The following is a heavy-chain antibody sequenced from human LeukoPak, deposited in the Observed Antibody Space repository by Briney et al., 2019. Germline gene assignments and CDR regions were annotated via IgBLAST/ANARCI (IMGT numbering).Heavy chain of an antibody. J-gene: IGHJ6*03. CDR3: ARDGPYCSSTSCPNYYYYYMDV. CDR1: GGSISSYY. D-gene: IGHD2-2*01. V-gene: IGHV4-4*07. CDR2: IYTSGST. Sequence: TSETLSLTCTVSGGSISSYYWSWIRQPAGKGLEWIGRIYTSGSTNYNPSLKSRVTMSVDTSKNQFSLKLSSVTAADTAVYYCARDGPYCSSTSCPNYYYYYMDVWGKGTTVTVSS.